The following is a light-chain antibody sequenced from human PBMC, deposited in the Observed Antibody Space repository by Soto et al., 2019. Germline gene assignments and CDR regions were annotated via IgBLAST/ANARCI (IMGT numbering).Light chain of an antibody. CDR2: RND. J-gene: IGLJ3*02. V-gene: IGLV1-47*02. Sequence: QLVLTQPPSASGTPGQRVTISCSGSGSNIGSHDVYWYQHLPGTAPKVLIYRNDQRPPGVPDRFSASRSGTSASLAISGLRSEDEADYYCVAWDDSLSGRVFGGGTKLTVL. CDR1: GSNIGSHD. CDR3: VAWDDSLSGRV.